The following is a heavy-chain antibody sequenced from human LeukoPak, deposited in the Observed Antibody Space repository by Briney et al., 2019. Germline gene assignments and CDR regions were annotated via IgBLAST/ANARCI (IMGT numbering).Heavy chain of an antibody. D-gene: IGHD2-21*02. CDR1: SSSSYF. V-gene: IGHV3-30*19. Sequence: SSSSYFWGWIRQPPGKGLEWVAVISYDGSNKYYADSVKGRFTISRDNSKNTLYLQVNSLRAEDTAVYYCARGFVVVTAIADYWGQGTLVTVSS. CDR3: ARGFVVVTAIADY. CDR2: ISYDGSNK. J-gene: IGHJ4*02.